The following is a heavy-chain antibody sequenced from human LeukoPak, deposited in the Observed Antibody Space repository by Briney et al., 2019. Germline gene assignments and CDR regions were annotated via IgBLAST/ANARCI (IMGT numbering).Heavy chain of an antibody. CDR2: IYYSGST. CDR1: GGSISSYY. V-gene: IGHV4-59*01. Sequence: SETLSLTCTVSGGSISSYYWSWIRQPPGKGLEWIGYIYYSGSTNYNPSLKSRVTISVDTSKNQFSLKLSSVTAADTAVYYCARAQTSIFGAARLPDYWGQGTLVTVSS. CDR3: ARAQTSIFGAARLPDY. D-gene: IGHD3-3*01. J-gene: IGHJ4*02.